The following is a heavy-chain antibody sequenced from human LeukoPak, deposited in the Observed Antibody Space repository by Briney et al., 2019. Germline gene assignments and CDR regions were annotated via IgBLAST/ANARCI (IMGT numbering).Heavy chain of an antibody. V-gene: IGHV4-59*01. J-gene: IGHJ4*02. CDR2: IYYSGST. D-gene: IGHD3-3*01. CDR1: GGSISSYY. Sequence: PSETLSLTCTVSGGSISSYYWSWIRQPPGKGLEWIGYIYYSGSTNYNPSLESRVTISVDTSKNQFSLKLSSVTAADTAVYYCARVRAGVLRFLEWLAFDYWGQGTLVTVSS. CDR3: ARVRAGVLRFLEWLAFDY.